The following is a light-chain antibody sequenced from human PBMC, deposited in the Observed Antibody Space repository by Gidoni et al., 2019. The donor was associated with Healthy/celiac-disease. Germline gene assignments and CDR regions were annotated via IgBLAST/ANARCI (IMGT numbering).Light chain of an antibody. CDR1: SSDVGGYNY. CDR3: ISYISSSTPV. CDR2: DVS. V-gene: IGLV2-14*03. J-gene: IGLJ3*02. Sequence: QSALTQPASVSGSPGQSITTSCTGTSSDVGGYNYVSWYQQHPGKAPKLMIYDVSNPPSGVSNRFSGSKSGNTASLTISGLQAEDEADYYCISYISSSTPVFGGGTKLTVL.